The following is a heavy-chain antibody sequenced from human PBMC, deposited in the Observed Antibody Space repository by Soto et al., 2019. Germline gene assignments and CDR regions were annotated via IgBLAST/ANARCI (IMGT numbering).Heavy chain of an antibody. CDR3: ATDSSESLFVLDYYYYGMDG. CDR1: GFTFSSYG. J-gene: IGHJ6*02. Sequence: PGGSLRLSCAASGFTFSSYGMNWVRQAPGKGLEWVSYISSSSNINYADSVKGRCTISRDNAKNTLYLQMKSLRADDTAVYYCATDSSESLFVLDYYYYGMDGWGQGTTVTGSS. V-gene: IGHV3-48*01. D-gene: IGHD3-10*01. CDR2: ISSSSNI.